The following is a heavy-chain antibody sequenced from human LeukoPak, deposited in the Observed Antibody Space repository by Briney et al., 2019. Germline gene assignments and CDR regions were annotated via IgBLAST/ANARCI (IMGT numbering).Heavy chain of an antibody. CDR2: MKPNSGGT. J-gene: IGHJ6*03. Sequence: ASVKVSCKASGYTLSDYYVDWVRQAPGQGLEWMGWMKPNSGGTNYAQKFQGRVTMTRDTSISTAYMELSRLRSDDTAVYYCARDRIAVAGTVYYDYMDGWGKWSTVTVYS. CDR3: ARDRIAVAGTVYYDYMDG. D-gene: IGHD6-19*01. CDR1: GYTLSDYY. V-gene: IGHV1-2*02.